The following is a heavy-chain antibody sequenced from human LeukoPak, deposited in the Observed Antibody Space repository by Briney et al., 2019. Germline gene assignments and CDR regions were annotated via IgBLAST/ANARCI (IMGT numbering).Heavy chain of an antibody. J-gene: IGHJ5*02. CDR1: GASISSQF. D-gene: IGHD2-8*01. CDR3: ARFSSGSNWFDA. V-gene: IGHV4-59*11. Sequence: PSETLSLTCTVSGASISSQFWSWIRQPPGKRPEYIGYMSYSGNTNYNPSLKSRVTISLDTSKNHFSLKLSSLTAADTAVYYCARFSSGSNWFDAWGQGTLVTVSS. CDR2: MSYSGNT.